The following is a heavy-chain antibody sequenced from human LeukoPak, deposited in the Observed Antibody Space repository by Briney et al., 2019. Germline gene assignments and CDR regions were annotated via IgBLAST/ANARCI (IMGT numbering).Heavy chain of an antibody. Sequence: ASVKVSCKASGYIFAGYYMHWVRQAPGQGLEWMGWINPNSGGTNYAQKFQGRVTMTRDTSISTAYMELSRLRSDDTAVYYCAGFGELWSWFDPWGQGTLVTVSS. CDR2: INPNSGGT. V-gene: IGHV1-2*02. CDR3: AGFGELWSWFDP. J-gene: IGHJ5*02. D-gene: IGHD3-10*01. CDR1: GYIFAGYY.